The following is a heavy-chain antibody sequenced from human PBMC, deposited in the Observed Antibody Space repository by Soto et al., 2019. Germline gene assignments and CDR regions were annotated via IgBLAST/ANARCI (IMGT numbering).Heavy chain of an antibody. V-gene: IGHV4-34*01. Sequence: SETLSLTCAVYGGSFSGYYWSWIRQPPGKGLEWIGEINHSGSTNYNPSLKSRVTISVDTSKNQFSLKLSSVTAADTAVYYCARLVLIGLYYYYGMDVWGQGTTVTV. CDR3: ARLVLIGLYYYYGMDV. J-gene: IGHJ6*02. CDR2: INHSGST. D-gene: IGHD2-8*01. CDR1: GGSFSGYY.